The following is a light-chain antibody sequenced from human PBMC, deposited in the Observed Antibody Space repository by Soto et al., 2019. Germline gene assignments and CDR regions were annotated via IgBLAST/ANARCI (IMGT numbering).Light chain of an antibody. J-gene: IGLJ2*01. CDR1: SGHSSYA. CDR2: LNSDGSH. V-gene: IGLV4-69*01. CDR3: QTWGTDVV. Sequence: QAVVTQSPSASASLGASVKLTCTLSSGHSSYAIAWHQQQPEKGPRYLMKLNSDGSHSKGDGIPDRFSGPSSGAERYLTISSLQSEDEADYYCQTWGTDVVFGGGTKVTVL.